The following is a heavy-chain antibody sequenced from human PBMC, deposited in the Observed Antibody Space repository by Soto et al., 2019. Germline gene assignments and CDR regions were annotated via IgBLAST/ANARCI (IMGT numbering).Heavy chain of an antibody. J-gene: IGHJ4*02. CDR3: SRVDPGETSPFDH. V-gene: IGHV1-46*03. D-gene: IGHD3-10*01. CDR1: GYIFTSYY. CDR2: INPFDGSR. Sequence: ASVKVSCKASGYIFTSYYIHWVRQAPGQGLEWMGWINPFDGSRMFAQSFQGRVTMTRDTSTSTVYMGVSSLRSEDTAVYYCSRVDPGETSPFDHWGQGTLVTVYS.